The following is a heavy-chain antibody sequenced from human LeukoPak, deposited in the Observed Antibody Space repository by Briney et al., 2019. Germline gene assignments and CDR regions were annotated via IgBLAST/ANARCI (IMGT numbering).Heavy chain of an antibody. CDR2: ITGSGAKT. CDR1: GFTFSSYA. V-gene: IGHV3-23*01. CDR3: AKDPRGGYSYGYEAGIDY. D-gene: IGHD5-18*01. J-gene: IGHJ4*02. Sequence: PGGSLRLSCAASGFTFSSYAMSWVRQAPGKGLEWVSAITGSGAKTYSADSVKGRFTISRDNSKNTLYLQMNSLRAEDTAVYYCAKDPRGGYSYGYEAGIDYWGQGTLVTVSS.